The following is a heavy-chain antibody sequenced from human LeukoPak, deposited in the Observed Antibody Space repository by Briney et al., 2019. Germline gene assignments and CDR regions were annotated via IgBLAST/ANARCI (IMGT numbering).Heavy chain of an antibody. J-gene: IGHJ4*02. Sequence: GRSLRLSCAPSGFTFSSYAMTSVRQPPGNGLEWVSTVGVSGGNTYFADSVKGRFIISRDNYKNPLYLQMSSLRAEDTAVYYCAKTSLTTPGTYDYWGQGTLVTVSS. D-gene: IGHD4-17*01. CDR1: GFTFSSYA. CDR3: AKTSLTTPGTYDY. CDR2: VGVSGGNT. V-gene: IGHV3-23*01.